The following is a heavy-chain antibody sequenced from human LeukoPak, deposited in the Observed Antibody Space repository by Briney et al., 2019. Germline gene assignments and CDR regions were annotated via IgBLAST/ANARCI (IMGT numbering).Heavy chain of an antibody. Sequence: GGSLRLSCAASGFTVSSNYMSWVRQAPGKGLEWVSVIYSGDSAYYADSVKDRFTISRDNSRNTLYLQMNSLRAEDTAVYYCARDYSDSSGYYRFDYWGQGILVTVSS. CDR3: ARDYSDSSGYYRFDY. V-gene: IGHV3-53*01. CDR1: GFTVSSNY. J-gene: IGHJ4*02. D-gene: IGHD3-22*01. CDR2: IYSGDSA.